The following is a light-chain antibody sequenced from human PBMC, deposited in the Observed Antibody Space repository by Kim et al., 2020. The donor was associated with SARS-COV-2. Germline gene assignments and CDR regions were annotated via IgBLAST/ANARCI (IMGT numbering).Light chain of an antibody. CDR2: DAS. CDR3: QQRASWPVT. CDR1: QSISGF. J-gene: IGKJ1*01. V-gene: IGKV3-11*01. Sequence: LSPGERATISCRASQSISGFLAWYQQKLGQPPRLLIYDASNRATGIPARFSGSGSETDFTLTISTLEPEDFAIYYCQQRASWPVTFGQGTKVDIK.